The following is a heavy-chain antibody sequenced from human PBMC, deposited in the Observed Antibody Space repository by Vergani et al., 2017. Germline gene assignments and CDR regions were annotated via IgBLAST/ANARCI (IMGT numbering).Heavy chain of an antibody. D-gene: IGHD6-13*01. V-gene: IGHV3-9*01. J-gene: IGHJ4*02. CDR3: AKDMRSSSWYLGY. CDR2: ISWHSGSI. CDR1: GFTFDDYA. Sequence: EVQLVESGGGLVQPGRSLRLSCAASGFTFDDYAMHWVRQAPAKGLEWVSGISWHSGSIGYADSVKGRFTISRDNAKNSLYLQMNSLRAEDTALYYCAKDMRSSSWYLGYWGQGTLVTVSS.